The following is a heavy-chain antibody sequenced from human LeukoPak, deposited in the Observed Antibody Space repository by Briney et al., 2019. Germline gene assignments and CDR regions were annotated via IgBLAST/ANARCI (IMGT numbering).Heavy chain of an antibody. Sequence: SETLSLTCTVSGGSISSYYWTWIRQSAGKGLEWIGRINTSGSTNYNPSLRSRVTMSVNTSKNQFSLNLTSVTAADAAVYSCAREGGDPRWPDPWGQGTLVTVSS. V-gene: IGHV4-4*07. D-gene: IGHD2-15*01. CDR2: INTSGST. J-gene: IGHJ5*02. CDR1: GGSISSYY. CDR3: AREGGDPRWPDP.